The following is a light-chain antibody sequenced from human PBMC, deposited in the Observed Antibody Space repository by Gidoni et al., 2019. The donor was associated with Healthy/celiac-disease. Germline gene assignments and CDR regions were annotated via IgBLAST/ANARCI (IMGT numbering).Light chain of an antibody. Sequence: DIQLTQSPSFLSASVGDRVTITRRASQGISSYLAWYQQKPGKAPKLLIYAASTLQSGVPSRFSGSGSGTEFTLTISSLQPEDFATYYCQQLNSYPWTFGQGTKVEIK. CDR2: AAS. CDR3: QQLNSYPWT. CDR1: QGISSY. J-gene: IGKJ1*01. V-gene: IGKV1-9*01.